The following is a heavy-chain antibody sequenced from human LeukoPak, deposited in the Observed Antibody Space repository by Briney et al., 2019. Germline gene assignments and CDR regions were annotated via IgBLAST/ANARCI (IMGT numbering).Heavy chain of an antibody. J-gene: IGHJ4*02. CDR3: AKAGGFSGSYYFYFDY. CDR2: ISGSGGST. CDR1: GFTFSSYA. D-gene: IGHD1-26*01. V-gene: IGHV3-23*01. Sequence: GGSLRLSCAASGFTFSSYAMSWVRQAPGKGLEWVSAISGSGGSTYYADPVKGRFTISRDNSKNTLYLQMNSLRAEDTAVYYCAKAGGFSGSYYFYFDYWGQGTLATVSS.